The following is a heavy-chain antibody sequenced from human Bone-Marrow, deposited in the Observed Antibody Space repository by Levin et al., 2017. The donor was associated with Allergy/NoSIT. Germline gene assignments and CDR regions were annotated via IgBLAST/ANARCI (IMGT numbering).Heavy chain of an antibody. CDR3: SRVSTETAYDYYYGMDV. Sequence: GGSLRLSCAASGFTFSNYAFHWVRQAPGKGLEWVALISYDGIYTFYTDSLKGRFTISRDNSKNTLYLQMNSLRPEDTSVYYCSRVSTETAYDYYYGMDVWGQGTTVTVSS. CDR2: ISYDGIYT. V-gene: IGHV3-30-3*01. D-gene: IGHD4-17*01. J-gene: IGHJ6*02. CDR1: GFTFSNYA.